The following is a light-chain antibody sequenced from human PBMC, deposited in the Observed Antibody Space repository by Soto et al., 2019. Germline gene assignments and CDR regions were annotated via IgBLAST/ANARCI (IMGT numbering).Light chain of an antibody. CDR1: QSISSW. CDR3: QQYYSYSLT. Sequence: DIQMTQSPSTLSASVGDRVTITCRASQSISSWLAWYQQKPGKAPKLLIYRASSLQSGVPSSFSGSGSGTEFTLTISSLQPDDFATYYCQQYYSYSLTFGGGTKVDIK. CDR2: RAS. J-gene: IGKJ4*01. V-gene: IGKV1-5*03.